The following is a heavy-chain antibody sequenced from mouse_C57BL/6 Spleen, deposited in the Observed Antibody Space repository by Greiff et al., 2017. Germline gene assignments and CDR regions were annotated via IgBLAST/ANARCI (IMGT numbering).Heavy chain of an antibody. J-gene: IGHJ3*01. CDR3: ATNAWFAY. Sequence: QVQLQQPGAELVKPGASVKLSCKASGYTFNSYWMQWVKQRPGQGLEWIGEIDPSYSYTNYNQKFKGKATMTVDTPSSTAYMQLSSLTSEDTAVYYCATNAWFAYWGQGTLVTVSA. V-gene: IGHV1-50*01. CDR2: IDPSYSYT. CDR1: GYTFNSYW.